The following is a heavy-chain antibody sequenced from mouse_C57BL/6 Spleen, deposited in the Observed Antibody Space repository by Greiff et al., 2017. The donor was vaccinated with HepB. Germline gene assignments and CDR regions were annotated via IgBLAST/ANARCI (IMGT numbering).Heavy chain of an antibody. CDR2: ISSGGDYI. V-gene: IGHV5-9-1*02. J-gene: IGHJ4*01. D-gene: IGHD2-4*01. Sequence: EVQVVESGEGLVKPGGSLKLSCAASGFTFSSYAMSWVRQTPEKRLEWVAYISSGGDYIYYADTVKGRFTISRDNARNTLYLQMSSLKSEDTAMYYCTRDDYDYVYAMDYWGQGTSVTVSS. CDR3: TRDDYDYVYAMDY. CDR1: GFTFSSYA.